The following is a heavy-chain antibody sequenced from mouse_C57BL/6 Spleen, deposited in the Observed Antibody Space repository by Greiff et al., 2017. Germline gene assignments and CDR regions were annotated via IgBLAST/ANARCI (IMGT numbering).Heavy chain of an antibody. Sequence: EVQLQQSGAELVRPGASVKLSCTASGFNIKDDYMPWVKQRPEQGLEWIGWIDPENGDTEYASKFQGKATITADTSSNTAYLQLSSLTSEDTAVYYCTTSSSSYYFDYWGQGTTLTVSS. CDR2: IDPENGDT. J-gene: IGHJ2*01. CDR3: TTSSSSYYFDY. CDR1: GFNIKDDY. V-gene: IGHV14-4*01. D-gene: IGHD1-1*01.